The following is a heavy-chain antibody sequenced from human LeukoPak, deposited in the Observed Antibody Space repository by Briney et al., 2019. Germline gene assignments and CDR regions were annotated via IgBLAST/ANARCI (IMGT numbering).Heavy chain of an antibody. CDR1: GGTFRSYA. CDR3: AITPTVVTPLQGHYFDY. CDR2: IIPIFGTA. Sequence: SVKVSCKASGGTFRSYAISWVRQAPGQGLEWMGGIIPIFGTANYAQKFQGRVTITTDESTGTAYMELSSLRSEDTAVYYCAITPTVVTPLQGHYFDYWGQGTLVTVSS. J-gene: IGHJ4*02. D-gene: IGHD4-23*01. V-gene: IGHV1-69*05.